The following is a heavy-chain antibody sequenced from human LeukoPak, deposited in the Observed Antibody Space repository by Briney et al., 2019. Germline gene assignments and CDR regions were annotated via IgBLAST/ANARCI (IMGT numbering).Heavy chain of an antibody. V-gene: IGHV1-8*01. J-gene: IGHJ6*02. D-gene: IGHD2-2*01. CDR3: ARGSRGSSTSRLRNYYYYGMDV. Sequence: ASVKVSCKASGYTFTSYDINWVRQATGQGLEWMGWMNPNSSNTGYAQKFQGRVTMTRNTSISTAYMELSSLRSEDTAVYYCARGSRGSSTSRLRNYYYYGMDVWGQGTTVTVSS. CDR2: MNPNSSNT. CDR1: GYTFTSYD.